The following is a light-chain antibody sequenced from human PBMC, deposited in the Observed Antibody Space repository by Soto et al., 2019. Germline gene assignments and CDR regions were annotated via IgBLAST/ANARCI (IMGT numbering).Light chain of an antibody. CDR2: WAS. J-gene: IGKJ1*01. CDR3: QQYYSSRT. Sequence: DIVMTQSPDSLAVSLGERATINCKSSQSVLYSSNNKNYLAWYQQKPGQPPKLLIYWASIRESGVPDRFTGSGSGTDFTLTISSLQAEDVAVYYCQQYYSSRTFGQGTKVEIQ. CDR1: QSVLYSSNNKNY. V-gene: IGKV4-1*01.